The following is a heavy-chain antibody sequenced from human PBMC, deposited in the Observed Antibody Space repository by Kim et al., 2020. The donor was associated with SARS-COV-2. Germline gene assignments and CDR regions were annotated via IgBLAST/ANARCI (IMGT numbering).Heavy chain of an antibody. CDR2: IYYSGST. V-gene: IGHV4-59*08. D-gene: IGHD2-2*01. CDR3: ARGVRLGYCSSTSCYGYWYFDL. J-gene: IGHJ2*01. CDR1: GGSISSYY. Sequence: SETLSLTCTVSGGSISSYYWSWIRQPPGKGLDWIGYIYYSGSTNYNPSLKSRVTISVDTSKNQFSLKLSSVTAADTAVYYCARGVRLGYCSSTSCYGYWYFDLWGRGTLVTVSS.